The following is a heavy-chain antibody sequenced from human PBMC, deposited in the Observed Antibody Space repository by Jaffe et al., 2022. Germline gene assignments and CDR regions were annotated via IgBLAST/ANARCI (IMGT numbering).Heavy chain of an antibody. J-gene: IGHJ4*02. CDR1: GFTFGDYA. D-gene: IGHD6-19*01. V-gene: IGHV3-49*03. Sequence: EVQLVESGGGLVQPGRSLRLSCTASGFTFGDYAMSWFRQAPGKGLEWVGFIRSKAYGGTTEYAASVKGRFTISRDDSKSIAYLQMNSLKTEDTAVYYCTRDQGGGGWYVYYFDYWGQGTLVTVSS. CDR3: TRDQGGGGWYVYYFDY. CDR2: IRSKAYGGTT.